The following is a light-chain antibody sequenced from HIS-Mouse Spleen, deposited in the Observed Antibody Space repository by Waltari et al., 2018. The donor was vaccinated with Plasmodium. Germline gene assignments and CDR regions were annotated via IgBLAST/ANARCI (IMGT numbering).Light chain of an antibody. CDR2: AAS. CDR1: QGISNY. Sequence: IQMTQSPSSLSASVGDRVTITCRASQGISNYLNWYQQKPGKGPKFLIYAASTLQRGVPSRFSGSGSGTDFTLTISSLQPEDFATYYCQQSYSTWTFGQGTKVEIK. V-gene: IGKV1-39*01. CDR3: QQSYSTWT. J-gene: IGKJ1*01.